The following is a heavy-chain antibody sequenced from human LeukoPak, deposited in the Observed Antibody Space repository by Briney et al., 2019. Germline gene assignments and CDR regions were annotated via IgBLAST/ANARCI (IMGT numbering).Heavy chain of an antibody. CDR2: ISSTGST. V-gene: IGHV4-61*02. D-gene: IGHD3/OR15-3a*01. J-gene: IGHJ5*02. CDR3: AREVNHYGLRRNSFDP. CDR1: GGSISSGGHY. Sequence: SQTLSLTCTVSGGSISSGGHYWSWIRQPAGKGLEYLGRISSTGSTNYNPSLRSRVTISADTSKNHFSLKLTSVTAADTAVYYCAREVNHYGLRRNSFDPWGQGSKVTVSS.